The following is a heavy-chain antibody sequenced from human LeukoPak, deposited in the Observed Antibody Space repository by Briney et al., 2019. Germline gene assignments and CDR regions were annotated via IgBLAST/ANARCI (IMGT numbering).Heavy chain of an antibody. D-gene: IGHD3-3*01. Sequence: SETLSLTCAVSGGSISSGGYSWSWIRQPPGKGLEWIGEINHSGSTNYNPSLKSRVTISVDTSKNQFSLKLSSVTAADTAVYYCARGSFGVDRYYYYGMDVWGQGTTVTVS. J-gene: IGHJ6*02. CDR3: ARGSFGVDRYYYYGMDV. CDR1: GGSISSGGYS. CDR2: INHSGST. V-gene: IGHV4-34*01.